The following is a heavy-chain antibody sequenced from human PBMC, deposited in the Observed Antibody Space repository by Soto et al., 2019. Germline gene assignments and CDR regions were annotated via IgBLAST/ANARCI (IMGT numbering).Heavy chain of an antibody. Sequence: PSETLSLTCAGSGGSFSGYYCTWIRQPPWKGLEWIGEINHSGITNYNPSLKSRVTMSIDTSKNQFSLNVSSVTAADTAVYYCARGRKKLIYWGQGTLVTVSS. J-gene: IGHJ1*01. CDR2: INHSGIT. CDR1: GGSFSGYY. V-gene: IGHV4-34*01. CDR3: ARGRKKLIY. D-gene: IGHD1-1*01.